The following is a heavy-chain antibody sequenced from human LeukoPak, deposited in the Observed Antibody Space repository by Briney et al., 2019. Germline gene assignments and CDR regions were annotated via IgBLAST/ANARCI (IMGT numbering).Heavy chain of an antibody. D-gene: IGHD3-10*01. CDR1: GLSFSNYA. CDR3: ANEYGSVTYSRY. V-gene: IGHV3-23*01. CDR2: ISDSGDTT. Sequence: GGSLRLSCAASGLSFSNYAMNWVRQAPGKGLEWVAVISDSGDTTHYVHSVKGRFTISRVNSKKTLFLQMNSLRADDTAVYYCANEYGSVTYSRYWGQGTLVTVSS. J-gene: IGHJ4*02.